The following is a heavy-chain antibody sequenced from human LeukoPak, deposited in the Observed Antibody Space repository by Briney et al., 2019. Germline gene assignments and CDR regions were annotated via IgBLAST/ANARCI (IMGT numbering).Heavy chain of an antibody. D-gene: IGHD3-22*01. CDR3: ARDWGAYYHFFDY. CDR2: IKQDGSER. V-gene: IGHV3-7*01. CDR1: GFIMSAYW. Sequence: GGSLRLSCEASGFIMSAYWMSWVRQAPGKGLEWVGNIKQDGSERNYVDSVKGRFTISRDNAKKSLYLQMNSLRAEDTAVYYCARDWGAYYHFFDYWGQGTLVTVSS. J-gene: IGHJ4*02.